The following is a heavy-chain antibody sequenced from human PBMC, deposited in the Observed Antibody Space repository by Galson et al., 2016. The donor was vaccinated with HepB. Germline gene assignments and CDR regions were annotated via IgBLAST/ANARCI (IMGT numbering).Heavy chain of an antibody. V-gene: IGHV3-73*01. CDR3: TGFDF. CDR2: IRSRANNYAT. J-gene: IGHJ4*02. CDR1: GFTFSVSA. Sequence: SLRLSCAASGFTFSVSAMHWVRQASGKGLEWVGQIRSRANNYATSYGVSVKGRFTISRDDSKNTKYLHMNSLKAEDTAVYYCTGFDFWGQGTLVTVSS.